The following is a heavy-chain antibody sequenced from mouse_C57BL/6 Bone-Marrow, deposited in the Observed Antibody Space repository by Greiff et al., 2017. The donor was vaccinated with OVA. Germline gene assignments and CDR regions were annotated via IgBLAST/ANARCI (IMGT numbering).Heavy chain of an antibody. J-gene: IGHJ1*03. V-gene: IGHV5-4*03. Sequence: EVKVVESGGGLVKPGGSLKLSCAASGFTFSSYAMSWVRQTPEKRLEWVATISDGGSYTYYPDNVKGRFTISRDNAKNNLYLQMSHLKSEDTAMYYCARWKGSLWYFDVWGTGTTVTVSS. CDR3: ARWKGSLWYFDV. CDR2: ISDGGSYT. CDR1: GFTFSSYA. D-gene: IGHD1-1*02.